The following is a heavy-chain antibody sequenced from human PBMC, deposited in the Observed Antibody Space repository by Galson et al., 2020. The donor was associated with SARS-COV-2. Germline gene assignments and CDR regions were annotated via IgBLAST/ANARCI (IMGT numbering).Heavy chain of an antibody. CDR3: ARSYHYYYMDV. CDR1: GGSISTYY. V-gene: IGHV4-4*07. Sequence: SETLSLTCTVSGGSISTYYWSWIRQPAGKGLEWIGRIYTSGSTNYNPSLKSRVTMLVDTSKNQFSLKLTSVTAADTAVYYCARSYHYYYMDVWGKGTTVTISS. J-gene: IGHJ6*03. CDR2: IYTSGST.